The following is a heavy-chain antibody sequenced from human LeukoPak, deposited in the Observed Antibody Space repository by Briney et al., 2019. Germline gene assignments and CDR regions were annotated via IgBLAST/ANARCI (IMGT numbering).Heavy chain of an antibody. J-gene: IGHJ4*02. CDR2: VRYDGSNK. V-gene: IGHV3-30*02. CDR1: GFTFSRYG. D-gene: IGHD5-18*01. Sequence: GGSLRLSCAASGFTFSRYGMHWVRQAPGKGLEWVAFVRYDGSNKYYADSVKGRFTISRENAKNSLYLQMNSLRAGDTAVYYCARADLRGYSLDYWGQGTLVTVSS. CDR3: ARADLRGYSLDY.